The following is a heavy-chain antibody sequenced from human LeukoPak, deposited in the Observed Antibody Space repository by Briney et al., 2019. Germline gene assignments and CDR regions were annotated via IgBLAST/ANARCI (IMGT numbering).Heavy chain of an antibody. J-gene: IGHJ4*02. Sequence: SETLSLTCDVSGDSMNSHYWSWIRQPPGKGPECVGYIHSSGRTNQNPSLKSRVTLSVDTSKNQIYLNLNSVTAADTAVYYCVRPRGQYNSPIDYWGQGALVTVSS. CDR2: IHSSGRT. CDR3: VRPRGQYNSPIDY. CDR1: GDSMNSHY. D-gene: IGHD1-14*01. V-gene: IGHV4-59*08.